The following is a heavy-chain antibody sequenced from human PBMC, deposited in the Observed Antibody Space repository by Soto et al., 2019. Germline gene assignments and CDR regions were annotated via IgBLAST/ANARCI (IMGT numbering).Heavy chain of an antibody. CDR1: GFTFSSYA. CDR3: ARATMIVVYYYGMDV. CDR2: ISYDGSNK. Sequence: QVQLVESGGGVVQPGRSLRLSCAASGFTFSSYAMHWVRQAPGKGLEWVAVISYDGSNKYYADSVKGRFTISRDNSKNTLYLQMNSLRAEDTAVYYCARATMIVVYYYGMDVWGQGTTVTVSS. V-gene: IGHV3-30-3*01. J-gene: IGHJ6*02. D-gene: IGHD3-22*01.